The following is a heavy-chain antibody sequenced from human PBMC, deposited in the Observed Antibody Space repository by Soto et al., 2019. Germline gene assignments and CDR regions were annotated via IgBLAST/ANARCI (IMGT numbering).Heavy chain of an antibody. D-gene: IGHD2-15*01. CDR2: ISYDGSNK. J-gene: IGHJ6*02. V-gene: IGHV3-30*18. CDR3: AKDLGGVVVAAAGMDV. CDR1: GFTFSSYG. Sequence: GGSLRLSCAASGFTFSSYGMHWVRQAPGKGLEWVAVISYDGSNKYYADSVKGRFTISRDNSKNTLYLQMNSLRAEDTAVYYCAKDLGGVVVAAAGMDVWGQGTTVTVSS.